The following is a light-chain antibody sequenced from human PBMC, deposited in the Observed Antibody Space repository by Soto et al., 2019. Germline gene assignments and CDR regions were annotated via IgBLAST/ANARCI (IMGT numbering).Light chain of an antibody. CDR1: QNVLYSSNDKNY. CDR3: QQYYSTPLT. V-gene: IGKV4-1*01. J-gene: IGKJ4*01. Sequence: DIVMTQSPDSLAVSLGERATINCKSSQNVLYSSNDKNYLAWYQQKPGQPPKMIIYWASARESGVPDRFSGSGSATDFTLTISSLQAEDVAVYYCQQYYSTPLTFGGGTKVEIK. CDR2: WAS.